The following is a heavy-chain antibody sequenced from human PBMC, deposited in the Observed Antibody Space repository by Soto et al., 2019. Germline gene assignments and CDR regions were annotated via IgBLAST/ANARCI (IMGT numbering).Heavy chain of an antibody. CDR2: ISAHNGNT. D-gene: IGHD1-1*01. J-gene: IGHJ4*02. CDR3: ARGRYGDY. Sequence: QVHLVQSGAEVKKPGASVKVSCKGSGYGFTTYGITWVRQAPGQGLEWMAWISAHNGNTNYAQKLQGRVTVTRDTSTSTAYMELRSLRSDATAVDYCARGRYGDYWGQEALVPVSS. CDR1: GYGFTTYG. V-gene: IGHV1-18*01.